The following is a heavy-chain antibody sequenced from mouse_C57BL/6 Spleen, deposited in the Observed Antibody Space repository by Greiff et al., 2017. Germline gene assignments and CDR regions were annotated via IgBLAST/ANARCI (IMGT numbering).Heavy chain of an antibody. CDR1: GYTFTSYW. CDR2: IHPSDIDT. CDR3: AMGYYGSSAPLAY. J-gene: IGHJ3*01. Sequence: QVQLQQPGAELVKPGASVKVSCKASGYTFTSYWMHWVKQRPGQGLEWIGRIHPSDIDTNYNQEFKGKATLTVDKSSSTAYMQLSSLTSADSAVYYCAMGYYGSSAPLAYWGQGTLGTVSA. D-gene: IGHD1-1*01. V-gene: IGHV1-74*01.